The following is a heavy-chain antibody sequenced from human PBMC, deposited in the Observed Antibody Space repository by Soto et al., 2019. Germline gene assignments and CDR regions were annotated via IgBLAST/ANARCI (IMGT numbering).Heavy chain of an antibody. D-gene: IGHD3-10*01. CDR2: LMYSGYS. CDR1: GDSLTNYY. V-gene: IGHV4-59*08. CDR3: ARHGFGPLHGLVDV. J-gene: IGHJ6*02. Sequence: QVQLQESGPGLVKPSETLSLTCTVSGDSLTNYYCSWFRQPPGKGLEWIGYLMYSGYSAYKLSLKRRVHMSMDASKAQFSLMLASVTATDTAVYYCARHGFGPLHGLVDVWGQGTTVIVSS.